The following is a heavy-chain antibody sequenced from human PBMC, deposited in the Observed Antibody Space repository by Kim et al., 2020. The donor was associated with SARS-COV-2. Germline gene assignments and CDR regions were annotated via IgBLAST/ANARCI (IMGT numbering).Heavy chain of an antibody. CDR2: ISYDGSNK. V-gene: IGHV3-30*18. J-gene: IGHJ6*02. D-gene: IGHD2-2*01. Sequence: GGSLRLSCAASGFTFSSYGMHWVRQAPGKGLEWVAVISYDGSNKYYADSVKGRFTISRDNSKNTLYLQMNSLRAEDTAVYYCAKLVYCSSTSCQQTYYGMDVWGQGTTVTVSS. CDR1: GFTFSSYG. CDR3: AKLVYCSSTSCQQTYYGMDV.